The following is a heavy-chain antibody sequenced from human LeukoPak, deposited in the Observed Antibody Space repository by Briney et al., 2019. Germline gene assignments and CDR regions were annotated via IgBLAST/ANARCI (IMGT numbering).Heavy chain of an antibody. V-gene: IGHV3-7*03. CDR2: IKQDGSEK. J-gene: IGHJ4*02. D-gene: IGHD3-3*01. CDR1: GFTFSSYW. Sequence: GGSLRLSCAASGFTFSSYWMSWVRQAPGKGLEWVANIKQDGSEKYYVDSVKGRFTISRDNAKNSLYLQMNSLRAEDTAVYYCARAYDKGWRYDSWSGYPDSYFDYWGQGTLVTVSS. CDR3: ARAYDKGWRYDSWSGYPDSYFDY.